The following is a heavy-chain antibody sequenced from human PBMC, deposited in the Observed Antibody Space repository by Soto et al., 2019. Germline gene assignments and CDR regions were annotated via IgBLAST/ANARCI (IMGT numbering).Heavy chain of an antibody. Sequence: SVKVSCKASGGTFSSYAISWVRQAPGQGLEWMGGIIPIFGTANYAQKFQGRVTITADESKSTAYMELSSLRSEDTAVYYCARDEYYYDSSGYYFVYYGMDVWGQGTTVTVSS. V-gene: IGHV1-69*13. CDR1: GGTFSSYA. CDR2: IIPIFGTA. CDR3: ARDEYYYDSSGYYFVYYGMDV. J-gene: IGHJ6*02. D-gene: IGHD3-22*01.